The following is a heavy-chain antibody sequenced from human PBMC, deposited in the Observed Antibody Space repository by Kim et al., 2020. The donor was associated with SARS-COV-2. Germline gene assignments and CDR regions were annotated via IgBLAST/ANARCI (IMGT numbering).Heavy chain of an antibody. V-gene: IGHV4-34*01. Sequence: SETLSLTCAVYGGSFSGYYWSWIRQPPGKGLEWIGEINHSGSTNYNPSLKSRVTISVDTSKNQFSLKLSSVTAADTAVYYCASELERLGWFDPWGQGTLV. CDR3: ASELERLGWFDP. D-gene: IGHD1-1*01. CDR2: INHSGST. J-gene: IGHJ5*02. CDR1: GGSFSGYY.